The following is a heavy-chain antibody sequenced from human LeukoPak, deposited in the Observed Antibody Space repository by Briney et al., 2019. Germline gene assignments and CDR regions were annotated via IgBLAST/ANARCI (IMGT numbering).Heavy chain of an antibody. D-gene: IGHD3-22*01. V-gene: IGHV4-59*01. J-gene: IGHJ4*02. CDR2: IYYSGST. CDR1: GGSFSGYY. Sequence: SETLSLTCAVYGGSFSGYYWSWIRQPPGKGLEWIGYIYYSGSTNYNPSLKSRVTISVDTAKNQFSLKLSSVTAADTAVYYCALITTYLEYWGRGTLVTVSS. CDR3: ALITTYLEY.